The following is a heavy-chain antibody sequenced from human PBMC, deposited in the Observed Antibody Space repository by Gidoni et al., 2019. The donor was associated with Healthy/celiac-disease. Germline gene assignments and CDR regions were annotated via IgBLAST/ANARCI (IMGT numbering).Heavy chain of an antibody. Sequence: QVQLQASGPGLVQPSETPSLTCTVSGGSSSSYYWSWIRQPPGKGLAWIGYIYYSGSTNYNPSLKSRVTISVDTSKNQFSLKLSSVTAADTAVYYCARVGYSSSLDYWGQGTLVTVSS. CDR2: IYYSGST. CDR3: ARVGYSSSLDY. D-gene: IGHD6-13*01. V-gene: IGHV4-59*01. CDR1: GGSSSSYY. J-gene: IGHJ4*02.